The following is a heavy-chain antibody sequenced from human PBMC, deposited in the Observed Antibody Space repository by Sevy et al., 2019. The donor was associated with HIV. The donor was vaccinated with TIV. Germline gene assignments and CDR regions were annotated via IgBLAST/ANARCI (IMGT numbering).Heavy chain of an antibody. CDR2: IYYNGHI. D-gene: IGHD1-26*01. V-gene: IGHV4-59*08. CDR3: AGENAWGRGYS. J-gene: IGHJ4*02. Sequence: SETLSLTCTVSGGSITSLYWNWIRQPPGKGLEWIANIYYNGHINYNPSLKRRVTLSLDTSKNQFSLRLSSVTAADTAMYYCAGENAWGRGYSWDQGTLVTVSS. CDR1: GGSITSLY.